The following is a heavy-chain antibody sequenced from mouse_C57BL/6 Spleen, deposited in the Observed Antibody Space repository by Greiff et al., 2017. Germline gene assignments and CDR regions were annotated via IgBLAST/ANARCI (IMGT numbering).Heavy chain of an antibody. CDR1: GYTFTSYW. D-gene: IGHD4-1*01. J-gene: IGHJ1*03. CDR3: AKDWDDGYIDD. V-gene: IGHV1-61*01. CDR2: ICPSDSET. Sequence: VQLLQPGAELVRPGSSVKLSCTASGYTFTSYWMDWVTQRPGKGLEWIGNICPSDSETHYNQKFKDKATITVNNSSNTAYMQLSSLTSEDSAVYYCAKDWDDGYIDDWGKGTTVTVSS.